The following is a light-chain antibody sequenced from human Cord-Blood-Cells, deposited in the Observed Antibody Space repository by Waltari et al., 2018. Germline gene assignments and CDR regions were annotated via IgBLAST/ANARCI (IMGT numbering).Light chain of an antibody. V-gene: IGKV3-11*01. Sequence: EIGLTQSPATLSLSPGESATLSCRASQSVSSYLAWYHQKPGQAPRLLIYDASNRATGIPARFSGSGSGTDFTLTISSLEPEDFAVYYCQQRSNWPPWTFGQGTKVEIK. J-gene: IGKJ1*01. CDR1: QSVSSY. CDR2: DAS. CDR3: QQRSNWPPWT.